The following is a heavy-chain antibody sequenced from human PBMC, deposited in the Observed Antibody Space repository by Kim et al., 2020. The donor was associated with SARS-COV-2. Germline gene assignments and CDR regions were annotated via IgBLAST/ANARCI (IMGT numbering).Heavy chain of an antibody. V-gene: IGHV3-53*01. D-gene: IGHD2-15*01. Sequence: AASVNGRYPISSDNSKNALDLQMNRLSAEDTAVYYCARDYILPPGGMDVWGQGTTVTVSS. CDR3: ARDYILPPGGMDV. J-gene: IGHJ6*02.